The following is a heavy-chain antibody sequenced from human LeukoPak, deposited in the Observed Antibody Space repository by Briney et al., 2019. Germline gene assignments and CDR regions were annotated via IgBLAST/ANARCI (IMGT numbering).Heavy chain of an antibody. Sequence: PSETLSLTCTVSSGSISSSSYYWGWIRQPPGKGLEWIGSIYYSGSTYYNPSLKSRVTISVDTSKNQFSLKLSSVTAADTAVYYCARLGLLDDNWFDPWGQGTLVTVSS. V-gene: IGHV4-39*01. CDR3: ARLGLLDDNWFDP. D-gene: IGHD1-26*01. J-gene: IGHJ5*02. CDR1: SGSISSSSYY. CDR2: IYYSGST.